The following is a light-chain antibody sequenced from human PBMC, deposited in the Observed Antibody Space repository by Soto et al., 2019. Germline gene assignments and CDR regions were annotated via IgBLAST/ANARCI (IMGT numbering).Light chain of an antibody. Sequence: VDRVAITCRASQSITTFLAWYQQKPGKAPQLLIYDASKLEPGVPSRLSGGGSGTEFTLTISSLQPDDFATYYCQQYSTYPLTFGGGTKVDI. CDR3: QQYSTYPLT. J-gene: IGKJ4*01. CDR1: QSITTF. V-gene: IGKV1-5*01. CDR2: DAS.